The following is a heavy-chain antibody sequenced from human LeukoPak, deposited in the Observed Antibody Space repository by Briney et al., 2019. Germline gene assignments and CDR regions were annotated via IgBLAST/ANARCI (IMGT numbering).Heavy chain of an antibody. CDR1: GGSFIGYY. J-gene: IGHJ4*02. CDR2: INHSGST. CDR3: ARVRPSIAVAGTLKYYFDY. Sequence: SATLSLTCAVFGGSFIGYYWSWIRPPPGKGLEWIGEINHSGSTNYNPSLQSRVTISVDTSKNQFSLKLSSVTAADTAVYYCARVRPSIAVAGTLKYYFDYWGQGTLVTVSS. D-gene: IGHD6-19*01. V-gene: IGHV4-34*01.